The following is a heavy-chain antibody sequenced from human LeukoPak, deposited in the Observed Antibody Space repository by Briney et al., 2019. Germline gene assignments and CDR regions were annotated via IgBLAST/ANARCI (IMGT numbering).Heavy chain of an antibody. V-gene: IGHV3-21*06. CDR2: ITSSSNSI. D-gene: IGHD3-22*01. CDR3: ARDLYYFDGSGPTIEY. Sequence: GGSLRLSCAASGFTFSSYSMNWVRQAPGKELERVSSITSSSNSIYYADSVKGRFTISRDNAKNSLYLQMNSLRAEDTAVYYCARDLYYFDGSGPTIEYWGQGTLVTVSS. J-gene: IGHJ4*02. CDR1: GFTFSSYS.